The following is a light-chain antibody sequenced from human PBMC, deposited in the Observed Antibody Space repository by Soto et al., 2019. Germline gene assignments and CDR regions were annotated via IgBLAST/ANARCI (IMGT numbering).Light chain of an antibody. CDR1: SSDVGGYNY. J-gene: IGLJ1*01. CDR2: EVS. V-gene: IGLV2-8*01. Sequence: QSALTQPPSASGSPGQSVTISCTGTSSDVGGYNYVSWYQQHPGKAPKLMIYEVSKRPSGVPDRFSGSKSGNTASLTVSGLQAEDEADYYCRSYAGRTLYVFGTGTKVTVL. CDR3: RSYAGRTLYV.